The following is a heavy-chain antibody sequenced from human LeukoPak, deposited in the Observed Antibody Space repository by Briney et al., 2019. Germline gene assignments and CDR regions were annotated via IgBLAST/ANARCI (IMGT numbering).Heavy chain of an antibody. J-gene: IGHJ3*02. CDR1: GGSISSSSYY. V-gene: IGHV4-39*07. Sequence: PSETLSLTCTVSGGSISSSSYYWGWIRQPPGKGLEWIGYIYHSGSTYYNPSLKSRVTISVDRSKNQFSLKLSSVTAADTAVYYCASWEPGAFDIWGQGTMVTVSS. CDR2: IYHSGST. D-gene: IGHD1-26*01. CDR3: ASWEPGAFDI.